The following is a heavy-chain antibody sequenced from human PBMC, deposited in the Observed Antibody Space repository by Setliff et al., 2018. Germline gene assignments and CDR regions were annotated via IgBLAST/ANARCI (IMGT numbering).Heavy chain of an antibody. CDR2: ISAYTGNA. CDR3: LRLVRYCTKIACQATSGDEV. V-gene: IGHV1-18*01. CDR1: GYTFTDYG. Sequence: ASVKVSCKASGYTFTDYGITWVRQAPGQGLEWMGWISAYTGNAYYAHKLQDRVTLTTHTSTNMGYLELRGLRSDDTAVYYCLRLVRYCTKIACQATSGDEVWGLGTLVTVSS. J-gene: IGHJ4*02. D-gene: IGHD2-8*01.